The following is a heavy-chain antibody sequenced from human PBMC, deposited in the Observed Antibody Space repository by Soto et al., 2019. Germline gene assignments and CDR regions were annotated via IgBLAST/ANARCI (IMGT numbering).Heavy chain of an antibody. D-gene: IGHD5-18*01. CDR3: ARGPGYSYGYSVYYYYYGMDV. J-gene: IGHJ6*02. CDR2: INHSGST. V-gene: IGHV4-34*01. CDR1: VGSLGVVY. Sequence: SETLSLTCVVYVGSLGVVYWTWIRQPPGKGLEWIGEINHSGSTNYSPSLESRVTISLDTSNNQFSLKLSSVTAVDTAVYYCARGPGYSYGYSVYYYYYGMDVWGQGTTVTVSS.